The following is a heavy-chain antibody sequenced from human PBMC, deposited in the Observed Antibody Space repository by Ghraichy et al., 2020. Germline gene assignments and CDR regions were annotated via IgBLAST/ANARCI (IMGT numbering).Heavy chain of an antibody. CDR1: GGSISSYY. CDR3: ARDRPDTAMGFDY. J-gene: IGHJ4*02. D-gene: IGHD5-18*01. Sequence: SQTPSLTCTVSGGSISSYYWSWIRQPPGKGLEWIGYIYYSGSTNYNPSLKSRVTISVDTSKNQFSLKLSSVTAADTAVYYCARDRPDTAMGFDYWGQGTLVTVSS. CDR2: IYYSGST. V-gene: IGHV4-59*01.